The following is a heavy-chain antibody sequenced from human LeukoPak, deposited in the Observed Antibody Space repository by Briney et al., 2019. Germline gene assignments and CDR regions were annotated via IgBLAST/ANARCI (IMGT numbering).Heavy chain of an antibody. CDR2: ISYDGSNK. V-gene: IGHV3-30*18. J-gene: IGHJ4*02. D-gene: IGHD6-13*01. Sequence: GGSLRLSCAASGFTFNTYAMSWVRQAPGKGLEWVAVISYDGSNKYYADSVKGRFTISRDNSKNTLYLQMNSLRAEDTAVYYCAKEAGVAAAAAALDYWGQGTLVTVSS. CDR3: AKEAGVAAAAAALDY. CDR1: GFTFNTYA.